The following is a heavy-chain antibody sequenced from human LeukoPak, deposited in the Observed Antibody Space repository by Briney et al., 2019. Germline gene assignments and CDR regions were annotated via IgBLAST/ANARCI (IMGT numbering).Heavy chain of an antibody. J-gene: IGHJ3*02. CDR1: GFTFSSYA. D-gene: IGHD2-15*01. CDR3: AKDALPKALALDAFDI. Sequence: GGSLRLSCAASGFTFSSYAMSWVRQAPGKGLEWVSAISGSGGSTYYADSVKGRFTISRDNSKNTLYLQMNSLRAEDTAVYYCAKDALPKALALDAFDIWGQGTMVTVSS. CDR2: ISGSGGST. V-gene: IGHV3-23*01.